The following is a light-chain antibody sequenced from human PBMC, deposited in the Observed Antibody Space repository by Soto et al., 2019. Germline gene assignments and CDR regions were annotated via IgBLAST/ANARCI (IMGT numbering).Light chain of an antibody. CDR1: QSISSW. Sequence: DIQMTQSPSSLSASVGDRVTITCRASQSISSWLAWYQQKPGKAPKLLIFDAFSLESGVPSRFSGSRSGTEFTLTISSLQPDDYETYYCEQYNSYSPLTFGGGTKVEIK. V-gene: IGKV1-5*01. CDR2: DAF. CDR3: EQYNSYSPLT. J-gene: IGKJ4*01.